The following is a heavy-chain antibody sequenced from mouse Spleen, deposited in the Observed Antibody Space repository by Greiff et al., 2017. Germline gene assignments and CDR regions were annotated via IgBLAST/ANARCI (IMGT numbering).Heavy chain of an antibody. D-gene: IGHD1-1*01. CDR1: GYTFTSYT. V-gene: IGHV1-4*01. Sequence: LQESGAELARPGASVKMSCKASGYTFTSYTMHWVKQRPGQGLEWIGYINPSSGYTKYNQKFKDKATLTADKSSSTAYMQLSSLTSEDSAVYYCARGGRGSSPYWYFDVWGAGTTVTVSS. J-gene: IGHJ1*01. CDR3: ARGGRGSSPYWYFDV. CDR2: INPSSGYT.